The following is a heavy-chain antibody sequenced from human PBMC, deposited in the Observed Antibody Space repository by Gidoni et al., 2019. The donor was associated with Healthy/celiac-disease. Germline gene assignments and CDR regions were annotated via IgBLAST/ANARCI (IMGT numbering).Heavy chain of an antibody. J-gene: IGHJ4*02. D-gene: IGHD6-25*01. CDR2: IWYDGSNK. CDR1: GFTFSSYG. CDR3: AREGSSEIPDNPKYYFDY. Sequence: QVQPVASGGGVVQPGRSLRLSCAASGFTFSSYGMHWVRQAPGKGLEWVAVIWYDGSNKYYADSVKGRFTISRDNSKNTLYLQMNSLRAEDTAVYYCAREGSSEIPDNPKYYFDYWGQGTLVTVSS. V-gene: IGHV3-33*01.